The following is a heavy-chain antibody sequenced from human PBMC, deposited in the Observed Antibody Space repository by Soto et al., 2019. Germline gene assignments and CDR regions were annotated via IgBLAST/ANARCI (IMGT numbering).Heavy chain of an antibody. D-gene: IGHD3-10*01. J-gene: IGHJ4*02. Sequence: SETLSLTCTVSGGSINSYFLSWIRQSPGKGLECIGHIYYSGSTSYSPSLKSRVSISVDTSKNQFSLEVHSVTAADTAVYYCARAGTNMVQFDYWGQGTLVTVYS. V-gene: IGHV4-59*01. CDR1: GGSINSYF. CDR3: ARAGTNMVQFDY. CDR2: IYYSGST.